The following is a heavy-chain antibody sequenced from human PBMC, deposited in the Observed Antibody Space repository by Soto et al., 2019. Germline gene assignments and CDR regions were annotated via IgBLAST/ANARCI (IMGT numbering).Heavy chain of an antibody. CDR2: VTYDGTNK. CDR1: GFTFSNFG. CDR3: ARDQGSSRYGMDV. Sequence: GGSLRLSCAASGFTFSNFGMHWVRRAPDTGLDWVAAVTYDGTNKYYADSVKGQFIISRDNSKDTLYLQMNTLRAEDTAVYYCARDQGSSRYGMDVWGQGTTVTVSS. V-gene: IGHV3-30*03. J-gene: IGHJ6*02. D-gene: IGHD3-10*01.